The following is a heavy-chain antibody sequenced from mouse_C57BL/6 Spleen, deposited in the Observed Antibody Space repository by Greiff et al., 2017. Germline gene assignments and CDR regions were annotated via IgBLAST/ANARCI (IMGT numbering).Heavy chain of an antibody. D-gene: IGHD1-1*01. CDR3: ARGLTYYGSSVYYAMDY. CDR1: GYTFTSYW. V-gene: IGHV1-55*01. CDR2: IYPGSGST. J-gene: IGHJ4*01. Sequence: VQLKQPGAELVKPGASVKMSCKASGYTFTSYWITWVKQRPGQGLEWIGDIYPGSGSTNYNEKFKSKATLTVDTSSSTAYMQLSSLTSEDSAVYYCARGLTYYGSSVYYAMDYWGQGTSVTVSS.